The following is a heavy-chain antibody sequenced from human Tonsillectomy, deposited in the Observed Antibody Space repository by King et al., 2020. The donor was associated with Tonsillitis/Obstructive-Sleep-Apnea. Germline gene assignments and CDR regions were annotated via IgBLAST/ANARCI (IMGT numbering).Heavy chain of an antibody. CDR1: GGSISSNVYY. J-gene: IGHJ5*02. CDR3: AREARHDFWSGYSAFNWFDP. Sequence: QLQESGPGLVKPSQTLSLTCSVSGGSISSNVYYWSWIRQHPVKGLEWIGYIYNSGNTYYSPSLKSRVIISVDTSRNQFSLKLTSVTAADTAVYYCAREARHDFWSGYSAFNWFDPWGQGTLVTVSS. CDR2: IYNSGNT. D-gene: IGHD3-3*01. V-gene: IGHV4-31*03.